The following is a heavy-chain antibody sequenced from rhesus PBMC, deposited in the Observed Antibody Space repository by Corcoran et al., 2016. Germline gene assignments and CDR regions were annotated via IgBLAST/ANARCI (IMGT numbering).Heavy chain of an antibody. D-gene: IGHD6-31*01. Sequence: QVQLQESGPAVVKPSETLSLTCAVSGGSISSSNWWSWIRQSPGKGLEWIWGIYGSGGSTEYNPSLKCRVTISQDTSKDQFSLTLSSVTAADTAVYYCARRYSSGWYYYFDYWGQGVLVTVSS. CDR1: GGSISSSNW. CDR3: ARRYSSGWYYYFDY. V-gene: IGHV4-93*01. CDR2: IYGSGGST. J-gene: IGHJ4*01.